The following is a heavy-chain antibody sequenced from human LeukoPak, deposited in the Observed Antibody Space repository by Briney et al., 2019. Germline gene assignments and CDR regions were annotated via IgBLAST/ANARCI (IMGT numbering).Heavy chain of an antibody. CDR2: ISSSSSYI. V-gene: IGHV3-21*01. CDR3: ARAPYPLRYYTDY. J-gene: IGHJ4*02. CDR1: GFTFSSYS. Sequence: GGSLRLSCAASGFTFSSYSMNWVRQVPGKGLEWVSSISSSSSYIYYADSVKGRFTISRDNAKNSLYLQMNSLRAEDTAVYYCARAPYPLRYYTDYWGQGTLVTVSS. D-gene: IGHD3-9*01.